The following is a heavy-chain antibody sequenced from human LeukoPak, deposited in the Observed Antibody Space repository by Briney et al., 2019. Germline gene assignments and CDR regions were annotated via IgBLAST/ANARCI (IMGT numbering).Heavy chain of an antibody. CDR2: ISYSGST. V-gene: IGHV4-59*08. Sequence: SETLSLTCTVSGGSISTYYWSWIRQPPGRGLEWIGYISYSGSTDYNPSLKSRVTMSVDTSINQFSLKLSSVTAADTAVYYCARHSTFFGVVIIKGRVRGPFDYWGQGTLVTVSS. J-gene: IGHJ4*02. CDR1: GGSISTYY. CDR3: ARHSTFFGVVIIKGRVRGPFDY. D-gene: IGHD3-3*01.